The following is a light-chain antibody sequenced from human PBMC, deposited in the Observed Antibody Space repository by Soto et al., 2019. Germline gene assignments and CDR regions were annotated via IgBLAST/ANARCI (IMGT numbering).Light chain of an antibody. CDR1: QGISSW. J-gene: IGKJ1*01. Sequence: DIQMTQSPSSVSASVGDRVTITCRASQGISSWLVWYQQKPGKAPKLLIYGASSLQSGVPSRFSGSGYGTDFTLSITSLQPEDFASYYFQQANSFPWTFGQGTKVEIK. CDR2: GAS. CDR3: QQANSFPWT. V-gene: IGKV1-12*01.